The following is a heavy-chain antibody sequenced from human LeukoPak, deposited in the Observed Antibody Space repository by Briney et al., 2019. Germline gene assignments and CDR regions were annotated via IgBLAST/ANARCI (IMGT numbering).Heavy chain of an antibody. V-gene: IGHV4-38-2*02. J-gene: IGHJ6*03. CDR3: ARGTYGYYMDV. Sequence: SETLSLTCSGSNYSISNSLYWGWLRQPPGKGLEWIGSIYRSGSTFYNPSLKTRVTISLDTSKNQFSLKLSSVTAADTAVYFCARGTYGYYMDVWGKGTTVTVSS. CDR2: IYRSGST. CDR1: NYSISNSLY. D-gene: IGHD4-17*01.